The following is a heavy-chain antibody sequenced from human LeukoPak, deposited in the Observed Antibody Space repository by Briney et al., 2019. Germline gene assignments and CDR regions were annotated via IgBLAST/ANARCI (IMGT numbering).Heavy chain of an antibody. J-gene: IGHJ4*02. CDR2: ISTDGSST. D-gene: IGHD6-19*01. Sequence: GGSLRLSCAASGFTCSSYGMHWVRQAPGKGLVWVSRISTDGSSTSYADFVKGRFTISRDNAKNTLFPQMNSLRAEDTAVYYCARFSSGYPPSAYYFDYWGQGTLVTVSS. CDR1: GFTCSSYG. CDR3: ARFSSGYPPSAYYFDY. V-gene: IGHV3-74*01.